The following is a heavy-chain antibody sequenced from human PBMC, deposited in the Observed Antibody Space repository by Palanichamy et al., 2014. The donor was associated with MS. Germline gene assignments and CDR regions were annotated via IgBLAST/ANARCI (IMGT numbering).Heavy chain of an antibody. V-gene: IGHV4-59*01. Sequence: QVQLLQSGPGLVKPSGTLSLSCTVSGDSISNYYLNWIRQPPGKGLEWIGCMYYTGSTYYNPSLESRVTISVDTSKKQFSLKLRSVTAADTAVYFCAKEYVCYMDSRGGFDSWGQGTLVTVSS. J-gene: IGHJ4*02. CDR2: MYYTGST. CDR3: AKEYVCYMDSRGGFDS. D-gene: IGHD3-10*01. CDR1: GDSISNYY.